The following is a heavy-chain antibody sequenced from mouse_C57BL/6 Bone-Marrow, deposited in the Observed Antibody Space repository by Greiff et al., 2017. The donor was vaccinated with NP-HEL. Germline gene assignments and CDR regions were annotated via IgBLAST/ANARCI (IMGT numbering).Heavy chain of an antibody. CDR3: AGEGGEVWGNYVDY. V-gene: IGHV5-6*01. CDR2: ISSGGGYT. J-gene: IGHJ2*01. CDR1: GFTFSSYG. Sequence: EVHLVESGGDLVKPGGSLKLSCAASGFTFSSYGMSWVRQTPDKRLEWVATISSGGGYTYYPDSVKGRFTISRDNAKNTLYLQMSSLKSEDTAMYDCAGEGGEVWGNYVDYWGQGTTLTVSS. D-gene: IGHD4-1*01.